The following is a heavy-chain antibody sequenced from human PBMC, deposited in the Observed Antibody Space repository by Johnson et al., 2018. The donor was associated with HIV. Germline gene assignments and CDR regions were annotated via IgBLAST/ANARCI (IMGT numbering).Heavy chain of an antibody. CDR1: GFTFSNYG. CDR3: AKIGQWRERLDAFDV. D-gene: IGHD6-19*01. Sequence: QVQLVESGGGVVQPGRSLRLSCAASGFTFSNYGMHWVRQAPGKGLEWVASISSDGGNKYYADSAKGRLSISRDNSKNTLYLQMSSLRPEDTAVFYCAKIGQWRERLDAFDVWGQGTMVTVSS. CDR2: ISSDGGNK. V-gene: IGHV3-30*18. J-gene: IGHJ3*01.